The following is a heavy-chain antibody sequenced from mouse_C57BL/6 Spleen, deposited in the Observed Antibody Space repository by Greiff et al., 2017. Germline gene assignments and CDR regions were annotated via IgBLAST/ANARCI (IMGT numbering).Heavy chain of an antibody. J-gene: IGHJ3*01. Sequence: QFKLQQLGPEFLIPGASVNLSCKASGYPFPSYWLPWVKQRPGLALEWLGEFDPSVSFPNYNQKFKGKSNSTVYHYSSTAYMKHSSLTSDDSAVYYCARVGYYSSSSFAYWGQGTLVTVSA. CDR3: ARVGYYSSSSFAY. V-gene: IGHV1-69*01. D-gene: IGHD1-1*01. CDR1: GYPFPSYW. CDR2: FDPSVSFP.